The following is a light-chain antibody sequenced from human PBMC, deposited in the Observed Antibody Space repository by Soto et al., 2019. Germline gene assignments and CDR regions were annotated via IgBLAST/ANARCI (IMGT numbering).Light chain of an antibody. Sequence: VLTQSPGTLSLSPGDRATLSCRASQSVSSSSFAWYQQKPGQAPRLLIFGTSARATGIPDRFRGSGSGTEFTLTITRLEPEDFAVYYCQEYNNWPPLTFGGGTKVDIK. V-gene: IGKV3-20*01. J-gene: IGKJ4*01. CDR3: QEYNNWPPLT. CDR2: GTS. CDR1: QSVSSSS.